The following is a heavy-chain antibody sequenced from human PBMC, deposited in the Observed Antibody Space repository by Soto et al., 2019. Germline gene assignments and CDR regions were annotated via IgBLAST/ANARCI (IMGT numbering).Heavy chain of an antibody. D-gene: IGHD3-22*01. J-gene: IGHJ4*02. Sequence: SETLSLTCTVSGGSISSYYWSWIRQPPGKGLEWIGYIYYSGSTNYNPSLKGRVTISVDTSKNQFSLKLSSVTAADTAVYYCARASEDYDSSGYYFDYWGQGTLVTVSS. CDR1: GGSISSYY. CDR2: IYYSGST. V-gene: IGHV4-59*08. CDR3: ARASEDYDSSGYYFDY.